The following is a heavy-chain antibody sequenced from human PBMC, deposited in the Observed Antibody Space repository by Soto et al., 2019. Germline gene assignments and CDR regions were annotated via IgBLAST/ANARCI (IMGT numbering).Heavy chain of an antibody. CDR3: ILVWSPIPGYCSGGSCYSIIDY. CDR1: GFTFSNAW. CDR2: IKSKTDGGTT. Sequence: GGSLRLSCAASGFTFSNAWMSWVRQAPGKGLEWVGRIKSKTDGGTTDYAAPVKGRFTISRDDSKNTLYLQMNSLKTEDIAVYYCILVWSPIPGYCSGGSCYSIIDYWGQGTLVTVSS. J-gene: IGHJ4*02. D-gene: IGHD2-15*01. V-gene: IGHV3-15*01.